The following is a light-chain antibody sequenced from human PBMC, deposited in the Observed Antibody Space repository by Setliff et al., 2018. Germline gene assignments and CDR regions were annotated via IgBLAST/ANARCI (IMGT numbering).Light chain of an antibody. V-gene: IGLV2-14*01. CDR1: GSDVGGYNH. CDR2: DVD. Sequence: QSVLTQPASVSGSPGQSITISCTGTGSDVGGYNHVSWFQQHPGQAPKLMIYDVDERPSGVSNRFSGSKSGNTASLTISGLQAEDEADYYCTSYTTRDTYVFGTGTKVT. J-gene: IGLJ1*01. CDR3: TSYTTRDTYV.